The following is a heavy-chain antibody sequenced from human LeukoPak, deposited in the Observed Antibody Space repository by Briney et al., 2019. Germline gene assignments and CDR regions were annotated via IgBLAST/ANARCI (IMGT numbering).Heavy chain of an antibody. CDR1: GGSISSFY. CDR2: IYYSGST. Sequence: SETLSLTCTVSGGSISSFYWSWIRQPPGKGLEWIGYIYYSGSTNYNPSLKSRVTISVDTSKNQFSLKLSSVTAADTAVYYCARSLELGGSYYYAFDIWGQGTMVTVSS. V-gene: IGHV4-59*08. D-gene: IGHD1-26*01. J-gene: IGHJ3*02. CDR3: ARSLELGGSYYYAFDI.